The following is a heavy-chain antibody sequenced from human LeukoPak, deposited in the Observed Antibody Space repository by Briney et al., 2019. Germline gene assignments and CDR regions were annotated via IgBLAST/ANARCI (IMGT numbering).Heavy chain of an antibody. CDR1: GASISTTYW. CDR3: ARDPHCSSNNCPYDY. V-gene: IGHV4-4*02. D-gene: IGHD2-2*01. Sequence: SGTLSLTCAVSGASISTTYWSSWVRQPPGKGLEWIGEIHDSGITNYNPSLESRVTISVDKSNKQFSLSLTSVTAADTAVYYCARDPHCSSNNCPYDYWGQGILVIVSS. CDR2: IHDSGIT. J-gene: IGHJ4*02.